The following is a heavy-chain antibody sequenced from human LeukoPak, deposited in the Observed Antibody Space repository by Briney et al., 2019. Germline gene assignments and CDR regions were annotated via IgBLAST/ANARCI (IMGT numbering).Heavy chain of an antibody. CDR3: AKDPRGYCSGGSCYGAPPFYYYYGMDV. D-gene: IGHD2-15*01. CDR2: IRYDGSNK. J-gene: IGHJ6*02. CDR1: GFTFSSYG. Sequence: GGSLRLSCAASGFTFSSYGMHWVRQAPGKGLEWVAFIRYDGSNKYYADSVKGRFTISRDNSKNTLYLQMNSLRAEDTAVYYCAKDPRGYCSGGSCYGAPPFYYYYGMDVWGQGTTVTVSS. V-gene: IGHV3-30*02.